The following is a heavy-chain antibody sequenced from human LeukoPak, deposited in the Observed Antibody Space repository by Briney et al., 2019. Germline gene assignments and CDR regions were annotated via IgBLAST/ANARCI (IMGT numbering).Heavy chain of an antibody. J-gene: IGHJ4*02. Sequence: GGSLRLSCTASGFSFSGHWMHWVRLVPGKGLVWISCIKGDGSEMRYEDSVKGRFTISRDNAKNTLYLQMNSLRAEDTAIYYCARGGNYALDYVGQGALVTVSS. V-gene: IGHV3-74*01. D-gene: IGHD3-22*01. CDR1: GFSFSGHW. CDR3: ARGGNYALDY. CDR2: IKGDGSEM.